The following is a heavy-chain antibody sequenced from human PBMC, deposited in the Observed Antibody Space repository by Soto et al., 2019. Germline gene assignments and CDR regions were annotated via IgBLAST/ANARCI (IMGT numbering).Heavy chain of an antibody. D-gene: IGHD1-1*01. J-gene: IGHJ4*02. Sequence: EVQLVESGGGLVQPGGSLRLSCAGSGFIFSTYDMSWVRQTAGKRLEWVSPIGVGGDTYYEDSVKGRITIFRENAKNSLYLQMNSLRVGDTEIYYCARAMEVYPIDYWGQGTLVTVSS. CDR3: ARAMEVYPIDY. CDR1: GFIFSTYD. CDR2: IGVGGDT. V-gene: IGHV3-13*01.